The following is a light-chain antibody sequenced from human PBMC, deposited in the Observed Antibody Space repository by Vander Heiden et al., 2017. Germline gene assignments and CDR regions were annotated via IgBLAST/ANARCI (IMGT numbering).Light chain of an antibody. CDR3: QLSASTPST. CDR2: AAS. V-gene: IGKV1-39*01. Sequence: DIQMTQSPSSLSASVGDRVTITRRASQSISSYLNWYQQKPGKAPKLLLYAASSLQSAVPSRFSGSGSARDFTITISRLQPEDYATYYCQLSASTPSTFGQGTKVEIK. CDR1: QSISSY. J-gene: IGKJ1*01.